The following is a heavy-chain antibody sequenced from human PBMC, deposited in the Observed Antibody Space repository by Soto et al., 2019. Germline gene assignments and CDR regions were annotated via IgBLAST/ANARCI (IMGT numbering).Heavy chain of an antibody. CDR3: ARGTHNYRFDP. V-gene: IGHV1-8*01. CDR2: MNPNTGNT. Sequence: QVQLVQSGAEVKRPGASVKVSCKASGYTFTTYDINWVRQATGQGLEWMGWMNPNTGNTAYAQKFKGRVTMTRNTSLSTAYMELSGLTSDDTAVYYCARGTHNYRFDPWGQGTLFTVSS. CDR1: GYTFTTYD. D-gene: IGHD1-1*01. J-gene: IGHJ5*02.